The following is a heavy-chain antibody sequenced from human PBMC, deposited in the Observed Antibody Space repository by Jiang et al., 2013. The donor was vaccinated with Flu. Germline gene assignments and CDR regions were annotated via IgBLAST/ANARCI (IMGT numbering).Heavy chain of an antibody. CDR3: ARISSGWSFDY. J-gene: IGHJ4*02. Sequence: KPTQTLTLTCSFSGFSLGTNRMGVSWIRQPPGKALEWLARIDWDDDKFYNTSLQTRLTISKDTSKNQVVLTITNMDPVDTATYYCARISSGWSFDYWGQGTLVTVSS. V-gene: IGHV2-70*04. CDR2: IDWDDDK. CDR1: GFSLGTNRMG. D-gene: IGHD6-19*01.